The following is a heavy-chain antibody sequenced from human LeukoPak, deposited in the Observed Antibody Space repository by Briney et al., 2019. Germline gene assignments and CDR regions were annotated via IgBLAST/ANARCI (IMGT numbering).Heavy chain of an antibody. J-gene: IGHJ3*02. CDR2: IYTSGST. Sequence: SETLSLTCTVSGGSISSSNYYWNWIRQPAGKGLEWIGRIYTSGSTNYNPSLKSRVTISVDTSKNQFSLKLSSVTAADTAVYYCARDPSGYWADDAFDIWGQGTMVTVSS. V-gene: IGHV4-61*02. CDR3: ARDPSGYWADDAFDI. D-gene: IGHD3-22*01. CDR1: GGSISSSNYY.